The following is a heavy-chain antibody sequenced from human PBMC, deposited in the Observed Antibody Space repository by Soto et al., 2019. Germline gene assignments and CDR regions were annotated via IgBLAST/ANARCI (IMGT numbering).Heavy chain of an antibody. J-gene: IGHJ5*02. CDR2: ISFDGTAK. CDR1: GFTFNRYG. Sequence: SGGSLRLFCVASGFTFNRYGMHWVRQAPGKGLEWVAEISFDGTAKYYAESVKGRFTVSRDNGNNTLHLEMNSLGAKDTAVYFCATGRSTRFDPWGQGTLVTVSS. D-gene: IGHD1-1*01. V-gene: IGHV3-30*03. CDR3: ATGRSTRFDP.